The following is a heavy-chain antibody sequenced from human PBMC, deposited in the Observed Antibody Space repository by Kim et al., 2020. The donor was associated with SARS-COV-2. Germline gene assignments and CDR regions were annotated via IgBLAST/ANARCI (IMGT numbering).Heavy chain of an antibody. V-gene: IGHV4-34*01. J-gene: IGHJ6*02. CDR3: AITRSIGGYYYYYGMDV. Sequence: LKSRVTISVDTSKNQFSLKLSSVTAADTAVYYCAITRSIGGYYYYYGMDVWGQGTTVTVSS. D-gene: IGHD2-21*01.